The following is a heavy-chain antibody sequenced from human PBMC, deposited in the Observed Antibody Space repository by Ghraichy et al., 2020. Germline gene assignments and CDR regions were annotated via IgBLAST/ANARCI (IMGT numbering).Heavy chain of an antibody. Sequence: SETLSLTCTVSGGSVSSGSYYWSWIRQPPGKGLEWIGYIYYSGSTNYNPSLKSRVTISVDTSKNQFSLKLSSVTAADTAVYYCAILRYGDYGIHFDYWGQGTLVTVSS. CDR2: IYYSGST. V-gene: IGHV4-61*01. J-gene: IGHJ4*02. CDR3: AILRYGDYGIHFDY. CDR1: GGSVSSGSYY. D-gene: IGHD4-17*01.